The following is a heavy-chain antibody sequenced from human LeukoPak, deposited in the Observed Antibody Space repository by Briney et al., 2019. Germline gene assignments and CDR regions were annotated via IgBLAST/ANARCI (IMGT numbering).Heavy chain of an antibody. Sequence: SVKVSCKASGGTFSSYAISWVRQAPGQELEWMGGIIPIFGTANYAQKFQGRVTITTDESTSTAYMELSSLRSEDTAVYYCARAGFSALDAFDIWGQGTMVTVSS. D-gene: IGHD3-3*02. V-gene: IGHV1-69*05. J-gene: IGHJ3*02. CDR3: ARAGFSALDAFDI. CDR1: GGTFSSYA. CDR2: IIPIFGTA.